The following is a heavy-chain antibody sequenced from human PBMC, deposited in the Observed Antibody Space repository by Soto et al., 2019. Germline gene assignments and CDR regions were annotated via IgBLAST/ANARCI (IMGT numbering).Heavy chain of an antibody. CDR1: GYSFTSYW. D-gene: IGHD3-10*01. V-gene: IGHV5-51*01. CDR3: ARLLVRGRLDV. CDR2: VYPGDSDT. Sequence: PGESLKISCKGSGYSFTSYWIGWVRQMPGKGLEYMGIVYPGDSDTRSFQGQVTMSADKSISTAYLQWSSLKASDTAIYYCARLLVRGRLDVWGQGTTVTV. J-gene: IGHJ6*02.